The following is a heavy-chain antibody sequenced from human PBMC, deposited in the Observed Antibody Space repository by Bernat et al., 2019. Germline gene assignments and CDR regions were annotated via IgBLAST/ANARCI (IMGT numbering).Heavy chain of an antibody. Sequence: QLQLQESGPGLVKPSETLSLTCTVSGGSISSSSYYWGWIRQPPGKGLEWIGSTYYSGSTYYNPSLKSRVTISVDTSKNQFSLKLSSVTAADTAVYYCARNYGGWGYCSGGSCYDYWGQGPLVTVS. D-gene: IGHD2-15*01. V-gene: IGHV4-39*01. J-gene: IGHJ4*02. CDR1: GGSISSSSYY. CDR3: ARNYGGWGYCSGGSCYDY. CDR2: TYYSGST.